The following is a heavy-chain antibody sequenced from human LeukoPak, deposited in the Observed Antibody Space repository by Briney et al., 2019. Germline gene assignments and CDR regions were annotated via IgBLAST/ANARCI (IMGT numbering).Heavy chain of an antibody. V-gene: IGHV3-7*04. CDR2: IKQDGSEK. D-gene: IGHD2-21*01. J-gene: IGHJ4*02. Sequence: GGSLRLSCAASGFTFSSYWMTWVRQAPGKGLEWVANIKQDGSEKYYVDSVKGRFTISRDNAKNSLFLQINSLRAGDTAIYYCARDDSGLIPFDYWGQGTLVTVSS. CDR1: GFTFSSYW. CDR3: ARDDSGLIPFDY.